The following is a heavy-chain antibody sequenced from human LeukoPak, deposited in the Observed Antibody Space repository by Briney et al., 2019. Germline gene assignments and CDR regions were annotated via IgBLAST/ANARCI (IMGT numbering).Heavy chain of an antibody. CDR3: ARGRAISYYYGMDV. Sequence: PSETLSLTCTVSGDSISSYYWSWIRQPPGKGLEWIGYIYYSGSTNYNPSLKSRVTISVDTSKNQFSLKLSSVTAADTAVYYCARGRAISYYYGMDVWGQGTTVTVSS. V-gene: IGHV4-59*01. J-gene: IGHJ6*02. CDR1: GDSISSYY. CDR2: IYYSGST.